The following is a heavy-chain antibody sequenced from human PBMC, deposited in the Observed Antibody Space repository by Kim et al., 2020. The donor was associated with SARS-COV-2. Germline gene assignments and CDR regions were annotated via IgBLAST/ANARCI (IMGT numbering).Heavy chain of an antibody. J-gene: IGHJ4*02. CDR1: GFTFSTYW. V-gene: IGHV3-7*01. D-gene: IGHD5-12*01. CDR2: INQVGSDT. CDR3: VKGGSDY. Sequence: GGSLRLSCAASGFTFSTYWMSWVRQAPGKGLEWVANINQVGSDTYYVDSVKTRFTISRDNAMNSLYLQMNSLRDEETAIYYCVKGGSDYWGQGTWVTVSS.